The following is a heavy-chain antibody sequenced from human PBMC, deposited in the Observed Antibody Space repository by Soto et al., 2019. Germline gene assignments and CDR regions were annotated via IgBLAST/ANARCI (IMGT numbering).Heavy chain of an antibody. CDR1: GGSFSGYY. CDR3: ARGLLRYSYGQIDY. D-gene: IGHD5-18*01. J-gene: IGHJ4*02. CDR2: INHSGST. V-gene: IGHV4-34*01. Sequence: NPSETLSLTCAVYGGSFSGYYWSWIRQPPGKGLEWIGEINHSGSTNYNPSLKSRVTISVDTSKNQFSLKLSSVTAADTAVYYCARGLLRYSYGQIDYWGQGTLVTVSS.